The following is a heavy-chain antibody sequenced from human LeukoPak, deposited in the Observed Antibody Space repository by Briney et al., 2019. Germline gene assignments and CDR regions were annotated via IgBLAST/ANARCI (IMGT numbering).Heavy chain of an antibody. CDR1: GGTFSSYA. CDR3: ARGLDHYYDSSGYFYHDAFDI. J-gene: IGHJ3*02. Sequence: SVKVSCKASGGTFSSYAISWVRQAPGQGLEWMGGIIPIFGTANYAQKFQGRVTITADKSTSTAYMELSSLRSEDTAVYYCARGLDHYYDSSGYFYHDAFDIWGQGTTVTVSS. V-gene: IGHV1-69*06. D-gene: IGHD3-22*01. CDR2: IIPIFGTA.